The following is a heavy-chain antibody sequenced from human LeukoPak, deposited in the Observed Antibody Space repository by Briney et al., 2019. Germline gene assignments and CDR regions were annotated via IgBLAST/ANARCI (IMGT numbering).Heavy chain of an antibody. CDR3: ARESPRYCSGGSCYSAY. J-gene: IGHJ4*02. V-gene: IGHV1-18*04. Sequence: ASVKVSCKASGYTFTGYYMHWVRQAPGQGLEWMGWISAYNGNTNYAQKLQGRVTMTTDTSTSTAYMELRSLRSDDTAVYYCARESPRYCSGGSCYSAYWGQGTLVTVSS. CDR1: GYTFTGYY. CDR2: ISAYNGNT. D-gene: IGHD2-15*01.